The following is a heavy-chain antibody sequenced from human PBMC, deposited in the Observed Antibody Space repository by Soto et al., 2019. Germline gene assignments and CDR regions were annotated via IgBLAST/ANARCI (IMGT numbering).Heavy chain of an antibody. CDR1: GGSFSGYY. CDR2: INHSGST. CDR3: ARGQFYDFWSGLNWFDP. V-gene: IGHV4-34*01. Sequence: SETLSLTCAVYGGSFSGYYWSWIRQPPGKGLEWIGEINHSGSTNYNPSLKSRVTISVDTSKNQFSLKLSSVTAADTAVYYCARGQFYDFWSGLNWFDPWGQGTLVTVSS. D-gene: IGHD3-3*01. J-gene: IGHJ5*02.